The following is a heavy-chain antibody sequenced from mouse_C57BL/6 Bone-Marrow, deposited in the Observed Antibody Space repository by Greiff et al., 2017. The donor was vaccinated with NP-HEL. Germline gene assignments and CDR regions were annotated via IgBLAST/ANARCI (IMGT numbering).Heavy chain of an antibody. V-gene: IGHV1-7*01. D-gene: IGHD2-12*01. J-gene: IGHJ4*01. CDR1: GYTFTSYW. Sequence: QVQLQQSGAELAKPGASVKLSCKASGYTFTSYWMHWVKQRPGQGLEWIGYINPSSGYTKYNQKFKDKATLTADNSSSTAYMQLSSLTYEDSAVYYCARSYDDAMDYWGQGTSVTVSS. CDR3: ARSYDDAMDY. CDR2: INPSSGYT.